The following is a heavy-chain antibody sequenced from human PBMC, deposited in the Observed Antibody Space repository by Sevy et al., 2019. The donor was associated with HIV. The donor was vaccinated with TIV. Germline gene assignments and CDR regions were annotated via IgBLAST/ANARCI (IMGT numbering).Heavy chain of an antibody. V-gene: IGHV3-11*01. CDR3: AGDPLLGVAREVARGGY. D-gene: IGHD2-15*01. Sequence: GGSLRLSCSGSGFIFSDYYMSWIRQAPGRGLEWVSYISGSGITYYEDSVEGRFTNSRNNARNSLYLQINSLRGDDTAVDYCAGDPLLGVAREVARGGYWGQGTLVTVSS. J-gene: IGHJ4*02. CDR1: GFIFSDYY. CDR2: ISGSGIT.